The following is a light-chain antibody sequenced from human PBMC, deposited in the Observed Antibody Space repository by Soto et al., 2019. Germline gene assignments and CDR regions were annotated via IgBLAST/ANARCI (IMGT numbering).Light chain of an antibody. CDR3: QQYSNWPPIT. CDR1: QSVSIH. V-gene: IGKV3-15*01. Sequence: ETVMTQSPGTLSVSLGERATLSCRASQSVSIHLAWYQQKPGQAPRLLIYDTSTRATGIPPRFSGSGSGTEFTLTISSLQSEDFAAYYCQQYSNWPPITFGQGTRLEIK. J-gene: IGKJ5*01. CDR2: DTS.